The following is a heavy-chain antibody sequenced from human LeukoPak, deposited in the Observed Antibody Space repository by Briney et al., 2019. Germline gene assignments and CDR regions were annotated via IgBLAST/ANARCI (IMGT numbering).Heavy chain of an antibody. V-gene: IGHV4-59*08. D-gene: IGHD1-26*01. CDR2: MYYSGNT. CDR1: GGSISSYY. J-gene: IGHJ3*02. Sequence: PSETLSLTCNVSGGSISSYYWSWIRQPPGKGLEWIGYMYYSGNTNYNTSLKSRVTTSVDSSKNQFSLKLSSVTAADTAVYYCARHSLVGARNAFDIWGQGTMVTVSS. CDR3: ARHSLVGARNAFDI.